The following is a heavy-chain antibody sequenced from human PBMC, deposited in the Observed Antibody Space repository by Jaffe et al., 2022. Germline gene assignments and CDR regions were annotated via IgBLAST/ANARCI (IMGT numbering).Heavy chain of an antibody. V-gene: IGHV3-30*02. Sequence: QVQLVESGGGVVQPGGSLRLSCAASGFTFSSYGMHWVRQAPGKGLEWVAFIRYDGSNKYYADSVKGRFTISRDNSKNTLYLQMNSLRAEDTAVYYCAKDLRGYSYGEYFDYWGQGTLVTVSS. D-gene: IGHD5-18*01. CDR1: GFTFSSYG. CDR3: AKDLRGYSYGEYFDY. CDR2: IRYDGSNK. J-gene: IGHJ4*02.